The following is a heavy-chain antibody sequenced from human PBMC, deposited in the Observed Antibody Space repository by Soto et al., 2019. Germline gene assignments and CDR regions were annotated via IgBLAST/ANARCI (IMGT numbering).Heavy chain of an antibody. D-gene: IGHD2-15*01. V-gene: IGHV1-69*01. CDR2: IITISGTP. Sequence: QVQLVQSGAAVKQPGSSVTVACKASGGTFSSYAISWVRQAPGQGLEWMGGIITISGTPNYAQKLQGRVTITADESTSTAYMELSSMRSEDTAVYYCARTDIVVVVAATHDYYYYGMDVWVQGTTDTVT. CDR1: GGTFSSYA. J-gene: IGHJ6*02. CDR3: ARTDIVVVVAATHDYYYYGMDV.